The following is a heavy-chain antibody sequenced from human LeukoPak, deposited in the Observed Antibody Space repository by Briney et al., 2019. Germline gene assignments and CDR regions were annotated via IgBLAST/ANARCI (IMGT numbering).Heavy chain of an antibody. J-gene: IGHJ4*02. CDR1: GFTFSDYY. V-gene: IGHV3-11*01. D-gene: IGHD2/OR15-2a*01. CDR3: AGEADNSATDY. CDR2: ISGSGSTI. Sequence: GGSLRLSCAASGFTFSDYYMSWIRQAPGKGLEWLSYISGSGSTIYYADSVKGRFTISRDNAKNSLYLQMNSLRAEDTAVYYCAGEADNSATDYWGQGTLVTVSS.